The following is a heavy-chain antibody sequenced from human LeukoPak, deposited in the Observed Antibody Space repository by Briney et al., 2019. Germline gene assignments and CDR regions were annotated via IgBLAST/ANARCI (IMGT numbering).Heavy chain of an antibody. Sequence: PGGSLRLSCAASGFTFSSYEMNWVRQAPGKGLEWVSYISSSGSTIYYADSVKGRFTISRDNAKNSLYLQMNSLRAEDTAVYYCARDQGRAAAEDYWGQGTLVTVSS. CDR2: ISSSGSTI. V-gene: IGHV3-48*03. CDR3: ARDQGRAAAEDY. CDR1: GFTFSSYE. J-gene: IGHJ4*02. D-gene: IGHD6-13*01.